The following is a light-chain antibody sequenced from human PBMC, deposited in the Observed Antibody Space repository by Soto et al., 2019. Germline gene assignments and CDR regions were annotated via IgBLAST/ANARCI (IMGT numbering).Light chain of an antibody. CDR3: QHYNSYSEA. J-gene: IGKJ1*01. CDR2: AAS. CDR1: QSISSY. V-gene: IGKV1-39*01. Sequence: DIQMTQSPSSLSSSVGDRVTMRCRASQSISSYLNWYQQKPGKAPKLLIYAASSLQSGVPSRFSGSGSGTEFTLTISSLQPDDFATYYCQHYNSYSEAFGQGTKVDIK.